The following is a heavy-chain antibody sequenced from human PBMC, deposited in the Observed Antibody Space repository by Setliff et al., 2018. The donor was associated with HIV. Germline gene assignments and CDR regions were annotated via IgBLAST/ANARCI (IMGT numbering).Heavy chain of an antibody. V-gene: IGHV1-18*01. CDR3: ASGVVPAAIPRARYYFDY. CDR1: GYTFTSYG. D-gene: IGHD2-2*02. Sequence: ASVKVSCKPSGYTFTSYGLSWVRQAPGQGLEWMGWISTYSDGATTYAQKFEDRVTMTRDTSKNQFSLKLSSVTAADTAVYYCASGVVPAAIPRARYYFDYWGQGTLVTVSS. J-gene: IGHJ4*02. CDR2: ISTYSDGAT.